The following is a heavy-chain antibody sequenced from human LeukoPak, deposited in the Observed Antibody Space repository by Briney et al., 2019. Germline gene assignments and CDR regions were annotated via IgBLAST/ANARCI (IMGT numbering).Heavy chain of an antibody. CDR1: GYSINSGYY. V-gene: IGHV4-38-2*02. CDR2: IYRNGST. CDR3: ARDSGTTGEVKFDP. Sequence: SETLSLTCTVSGYSINSGYYWVWIRQPPGQGLEWIGSIYRNGSTNYNPSLKSRVTISVDTSKNQFPLKVRSVTAADTAVYYCARDSGTTGEVKFDPWGQGTLVTVSS. D-gene: IGHD3-10*01. J-gene: IGHJ5*02.